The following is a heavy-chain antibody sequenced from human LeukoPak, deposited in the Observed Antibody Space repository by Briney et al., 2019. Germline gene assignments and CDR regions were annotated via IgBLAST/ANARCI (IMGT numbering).Heavy chain of an antibody. CDR1: GFTFSSYG. CDR2: ISYDGTNK. V-gene: IGHV3-30*03. J-gene: IGHJ4*02. CDR3: ARDLGWTNDY. Sequence: PGGSLRLSCAASGFTFSSYGMSWVRQAPGKGLEWVALISYDGTNKYYADSVKGRFTISRDNAKNSLYLQMNSLRAEDTAVYYCARDLGWTNDYWGQGTLVTVSS. D-gene: IGHD3-16*01.